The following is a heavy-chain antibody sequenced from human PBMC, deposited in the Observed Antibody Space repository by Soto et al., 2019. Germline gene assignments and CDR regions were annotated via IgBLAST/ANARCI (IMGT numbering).Heavy chain of an antibody. J-gene: IGHJ4*02. CDR2: ISGSGDIT. D-gene: IGHD3-22*01. CDR3: AKLYYYDSTGYVRAFDY. V-gene: IGHV3-23*01. Sequence: GGSLRLSCAASGFTFSSYAMNWVRQAPGKGLEWVSVISGSGDITSYADSVKGRFTISRDNSKDTLYLQMNSLRVDDTAVYYCAKLYYYDSTGYVRAFDYWGQGTLVTVSS. CDR1: GFTFSSYA.